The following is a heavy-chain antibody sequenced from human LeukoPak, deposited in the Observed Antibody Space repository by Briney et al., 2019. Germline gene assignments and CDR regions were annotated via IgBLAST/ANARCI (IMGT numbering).Heavy chain of an antibody. CDR2: IKADGSEK. J-gene: IGHJ5*01. V-gene: IGHV3-7*03. D-gene: IGHD3-9*01. CDR3: AKNFDTLTGYYNPFDS. Sequence: GGSLRLSCAASGFAFTSYWMTWVRQAPGKGLECVATIKADGSEKYYVDSVKGRFAVSRDNAKNSLYLQMNSLRAEDTAFYYCAKNFDTLTGYYNPFDSWGQGTLVTVSS. CDR1: GFAFTSYW.